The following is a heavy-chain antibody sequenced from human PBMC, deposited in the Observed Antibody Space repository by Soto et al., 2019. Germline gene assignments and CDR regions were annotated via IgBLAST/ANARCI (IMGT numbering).Heavy chain of an antibody. CDR3: ARDYDYVDNGFDY. CDR2: ILHDASNE. Sequence: QVQLVESGGGVVQPGRSLRLSCAASGFTFSNYGMHWVRQAPGKGLEWVAVILHDASNEYYADSAKGRFTISRDNSKNTLYLQMNSLSAEDPAVYYCARDYDYVDNGFDYWCQGTLVTVSS. J-gene: IGHJ4*02. V-gene: IGHV3-33*01. CDR1: GFTFSNYG. D-gene: IGHD3-16*01.